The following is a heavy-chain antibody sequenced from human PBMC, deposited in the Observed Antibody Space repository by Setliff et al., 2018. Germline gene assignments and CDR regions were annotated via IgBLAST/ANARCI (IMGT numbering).Heavy chain of an antibody. CDR3: ARSENCFSTHCSPYDY. D-gene: IGHD2-2*01. Sequence: PGGSLRLSCAASGFTFSSYTMNWVRQAPGQGLEWVSSXXXXXXXXXXXXSVXXXXTISRDNAKNSLYLQMNSLRAEDTATYYCARSENCFSTHCSPYDYWGQGTLVTVSS. CDR1: GFTFSSYT. J-gene: IGHJ4*02. V-gene: IGHV3-21*01. CDR2: XXXXXXXX.